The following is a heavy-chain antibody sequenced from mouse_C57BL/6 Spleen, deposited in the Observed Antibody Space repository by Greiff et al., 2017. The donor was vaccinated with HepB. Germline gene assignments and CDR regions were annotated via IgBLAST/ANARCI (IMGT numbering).Heavy chain of an antibody. V-gene: IGHV1-69*01. CDR1: GYTFTSYW. Sequence: QVQLQQPGAELVMPGASVKLSCKASGYTFTSYWMHWVKQRPGQGLEWIGEIDPSDSYTNYNQKFKGKSTLTVDKSSSTAYMQLSSLTSEDSAVYYCARGDYYGSSYEAAYWGQGTLVTVSA. CDR3: ARGDYYGSSYEAAY. CDR2: IDPSDSYT. J-gene: IGHJ3*01. D-gene: IGHD1-1*01.